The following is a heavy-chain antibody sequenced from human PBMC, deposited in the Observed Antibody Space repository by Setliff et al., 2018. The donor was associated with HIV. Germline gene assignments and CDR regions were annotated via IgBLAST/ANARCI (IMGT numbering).Heavy chain of an antibody. CDR1: GGAISSYY. V-gene: IGHV4-4*08. CDR2: IYTSGGP. J-gene: IGHJ5*02. Sequence: SETLSLTCTVSGGAISSYYWSWIRQTPEKGLEWIGYIYTSGGPNYNPSLKSRVTISLDTSRSQFSLKVNSVTAADTAVYYCARDGRYSFGYNWFDPWGQGTLVTVSS. CDR3: ARDGRYSFGYNWFDP. D-gene: IGHD5-18*01.